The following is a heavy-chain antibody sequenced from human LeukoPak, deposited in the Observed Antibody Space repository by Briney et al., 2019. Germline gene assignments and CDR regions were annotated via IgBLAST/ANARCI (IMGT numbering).Heavy chain of an antibody. CDR3: VRTRRGRITMVRGVPHYLDY. CDR1: GFTFDDYG. CDR2: INWNGGST. D-gene: IGHD3-10*01. J-gene: IGHJ4*02. Sequence: PGGSLRLSCAASGFTFDDYGTSWVRQAPGKGLEWVSGINWNGGSTGYADSVKGRFTISRDNAKNSLYLQMNSLRAEDTAVYYCVRTRRGRITMVRGVPHYLDYWGQGTLVTVSS. V-gene: IGHV3-20*04.